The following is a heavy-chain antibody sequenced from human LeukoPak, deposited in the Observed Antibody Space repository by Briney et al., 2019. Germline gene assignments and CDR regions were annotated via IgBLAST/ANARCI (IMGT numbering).Heavy chain of an antibody. CDR2: VSGSGGST. V-gene: IGHV3-23*01. CDR3: AKESGDSSGYYSDY. CDR1: GFTFSNYA. Sequence: GGSLRLSCAASGFTFSNYAMSWVRQAPGKGLEWVSVVSGSGGSTYYADSVKGRFTISRDNSKNTLYLQMNSLRAEDTAVYYCAKESGDSSGYYSDYWGQGMLVTVSP. J-gene: IGHJ4*02. D-gene: IGHD3-22*01.